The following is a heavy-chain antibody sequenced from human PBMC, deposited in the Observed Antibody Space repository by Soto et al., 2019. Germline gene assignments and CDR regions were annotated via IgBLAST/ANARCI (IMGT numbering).Heavy chain of an antibody. J-gene: IGHJ3*02. CDR1: GFTFSDYY. CDR2: ISSSSSYT. V-gene: IGHV3-11*05. D-gene: IGHD3-9*01. CDR3: ARDADILTGSDAFDI. Sequence: QVQLVESGGGLVKPGGSLRLSCAASGFTFSDYYMSWIRQAPGKALEWVSYISSSSSYTNYADSGKGRFTISRDNAKNSLYLQMNSLRAEDTAVYYCARDADILTGSDAFDIWGQVTMVTVSS.